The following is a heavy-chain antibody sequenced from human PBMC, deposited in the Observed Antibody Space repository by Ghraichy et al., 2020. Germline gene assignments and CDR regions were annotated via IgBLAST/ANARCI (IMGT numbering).Heavy chain of an antibody. V-gene: IGHV4-34*01. J-gene: IGHJ6*02. D-gene: IGHD2-2*02. Sequence: SETLSLTCAVYGGSFSGYYWSWIRQPPGKGLEWIGEINHSGSTNYNPSLKSRVTISVDTSKNQFSLKLSSVTAADTAVYYCARGRLCSSTSCYTYYYYYGMDVWGQGTTVTVSS. CDR2: INHSGST. CDR1: GGSFSGYY. CDR3: ARGRLCSSTSCYTYYYYYGMDV.